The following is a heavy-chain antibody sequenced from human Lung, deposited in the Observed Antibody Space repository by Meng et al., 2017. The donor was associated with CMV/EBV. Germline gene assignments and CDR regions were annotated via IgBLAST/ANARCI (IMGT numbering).Heavy chain of an antibody. J-gene: IGHJ6*02. CDR3: AKNADVATHYDSWSGLAGVDA. Sequence: GESLKISCAASGFTFSSHAMTWVRQAPGKGLDWVSVISGSGGRTYYADSVKGRFTVSRDNFKNTLYLQMSSLRADDTAVYYCAKNADVATHYDSWSGLAGVDAWGQGTMVTVSS. D-gene: IGHD3-3*01. V-gene: IGHV3-23*01. CDR1: GFTFSSHA. CDR2: ISGSGGRT.